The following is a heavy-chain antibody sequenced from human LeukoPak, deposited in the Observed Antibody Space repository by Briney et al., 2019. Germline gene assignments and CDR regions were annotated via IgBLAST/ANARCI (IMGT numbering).Heavy chain of an antibody. CDR1: GGSISSYY. CDR2: IYYSGST. V-gene: IGHV4-59*01. CDR3: ARDNTMVRGVTSYYYMDV. Sequence: SETLSLTCTVSGGSISSYYWSWIRQPPGKGLEWIGYIYYSGSTNYNPSLKSRVTISVDTSKNQFSLKLSSVTAADTAVYYCARDNTMVRGVTSYYYMDVWGKGTTVTISS. J-gene: IGHJ6*03. D-gene: IGHD3-10*01.